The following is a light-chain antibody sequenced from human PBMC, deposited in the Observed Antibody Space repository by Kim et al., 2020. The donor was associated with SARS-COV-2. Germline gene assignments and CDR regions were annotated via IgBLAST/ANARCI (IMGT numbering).Light chain of an antibody. CDR3: NSRDSSGNSHWV. V-gene: IGLV3-19*01. CDR1: SLRSYY. Sequence: SSELTQDPAVSVALGQTVRITCQGDSLRSYYASWYQQKPGQAPVLVIYGKNNRPSGIPDRFSGSSSGNTASLTITGAQAEDEADYYCNSRDSSGNSHWVF. J-gene: IGLJ3*02. CDR2: GKN.